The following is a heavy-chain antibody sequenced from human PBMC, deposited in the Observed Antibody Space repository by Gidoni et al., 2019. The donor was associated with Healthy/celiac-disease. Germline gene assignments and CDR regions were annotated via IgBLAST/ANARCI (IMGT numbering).Heavy chain of an antibody. Sequence: QVQLVQSGPEVKKPGASVKVSCKASAYTFPGYYMHWVRQAPGHGLEWMGWINPNSGGTNYAQKFQGRVTMTRDTSISTAYMELSRLRSDDTAVYYCARGLRIVEKDSSGSLNWFDPWGQGTLVTVSS. D-gene: IGHD3-22*01. J-gene: IGHJ5*02. CDR1: AYTFPGYY. V-gene: IGHV1-2*02. CDR2: INPNSGGT. CDR3: ARGLRIVEKDSSGSLNWFDP.